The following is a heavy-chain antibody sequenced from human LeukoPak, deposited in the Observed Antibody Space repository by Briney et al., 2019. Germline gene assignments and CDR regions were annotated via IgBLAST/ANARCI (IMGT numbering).Heavy chain of an antibody. D-gene: IGHD1-26*01. CDR3: ARASGSYRDYYYYMDV. CDR2: ISSSSSTI. Sequence: TGVSLRLSCAASGFTFSSYSMNWVRQAPGKGLEWVSYISSSSSTIYYADSVKGRFTISRDNAKNSLYLQMNSLRDEDTAVYYCARASGSYRDYYYYMDVWGKGTTVTVSS. V-gene: IGHV3-48*02. J-gene: IGHJ6*03. CDR1: GFTFSSYS.